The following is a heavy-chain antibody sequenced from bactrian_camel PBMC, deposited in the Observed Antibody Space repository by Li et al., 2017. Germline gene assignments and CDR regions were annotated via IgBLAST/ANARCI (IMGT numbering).Heavy chain of an antibody. CDR2: IYTRDHSS. V-gene: IGHV3S1*01. D-gene: IGHD1*01. CDR1: LNPTSDYC. J-gene: IGHJ4*01. Sequence: HVQLVESGGGSVQAGGSLRLSCALSLNPTSDYCLAWLRQAPGKERGGVALIYTRDHSSYYLDSVRGRFTISLDNAKNTLYLEMNSLRPEDTAMYYCAASLGKTYCSAAFFLSRLRPNFGFMGQGTQVTVS.